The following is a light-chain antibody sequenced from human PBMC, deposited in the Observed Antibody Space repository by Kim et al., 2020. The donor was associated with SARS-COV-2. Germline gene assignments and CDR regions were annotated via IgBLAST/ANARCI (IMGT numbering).Light chain of an antibody. V-gene: IGKV1-5*01. Sequence: DIRMTQSPSTLSASVGDRVTITCRASQSISSWLAWYQQKPGKAPNLLIYDASSLESGVPSRFSGSGSGTEFTLTISSLQPDDFATYYCQQYNSYTWTFGQGTKVDIK. CDR3: QQYNSYTWT. CDR2: DAS. J-gene: IGKJ1*01. CDR1: QSISSW.